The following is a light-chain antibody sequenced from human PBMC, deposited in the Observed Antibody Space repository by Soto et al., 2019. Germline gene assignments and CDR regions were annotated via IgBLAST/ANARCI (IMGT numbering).Light chain of an antibody. Sequence: DIQMTQPPSTLSASVGDRVTITCRASQSISSWLAWYQQKPGKAPKLLIYDASSLESGVPSRFSGSGSGTEFTLTISSLQPDDFATYYCQQYNSAWTFGQGTKVDIK. CDR3: QQYNSAWT. V-gene: IGKV1-5*01. CDR2: DAS. J-gene: IGKJ1*01. CDR1: QSISSW.